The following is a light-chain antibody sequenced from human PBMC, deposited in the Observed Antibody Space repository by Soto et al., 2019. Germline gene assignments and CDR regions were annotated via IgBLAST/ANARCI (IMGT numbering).Light chain of an antibody. CDR1: QTVANNY. J-gene: IGKJ4*01. V-gene: IGKV3-20*01. Sequence: EIVLTQSPGTLSLSPGERATLSCRASQTVANNYLAWYQQKPGQAPRLLIDDASNRATGIPDRFSGTGSGTDVTITISRLEPEDFAVYYCHQCATSPLTFRGGTKVEI. CDR3: HQCATSPLT. CDR2: DAS.